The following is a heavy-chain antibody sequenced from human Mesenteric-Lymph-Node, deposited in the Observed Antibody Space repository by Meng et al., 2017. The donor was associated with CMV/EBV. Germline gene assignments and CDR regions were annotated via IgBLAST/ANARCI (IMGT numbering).Heavy chain of an antibody. CDR1: RFTFSTYG. D-gene: IGHD2-21*01. J-gene: IGHJ6*02. CDR3: ARVMDNNWYSRYYSMDV. CDR2: ISYDGSEK. V-gene: IGHV3-30*19. Sequence: GGSLRLSCATSRFTFSTYGMHWVRQAPGKGLEWVAVISYDGSEKLYADSVKGRFTISRDNSQKTLYLQMYSLGREDTAVYYCARVMDNNWYSRYYSMDVWGQGTTVTVSS.